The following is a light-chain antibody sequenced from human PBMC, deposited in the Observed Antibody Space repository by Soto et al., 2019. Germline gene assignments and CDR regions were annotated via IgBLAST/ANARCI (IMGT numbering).Light chain of an antibody. Sequence: DNVMTQSPDSLAVSLGERATINCKSSQSVLYSSNNKNYLACNQKKTGHPPKLLIYWASTRESGVPDRFSGSGSGTDFTLTISSLQAEDVAVYYCQQYFGSPLTFGQGTRLEIK. J-gene: IGKJ5*01. CDR1: QSVLYSSNNKNY. CDR3: QQYFGSPLT. CDR2: WAS. V-gene: IGKV4-1*01.